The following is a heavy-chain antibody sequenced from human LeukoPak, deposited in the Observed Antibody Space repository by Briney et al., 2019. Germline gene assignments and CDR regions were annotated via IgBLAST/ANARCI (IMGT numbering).Heavy chain of an antibody. CDR2: ISDSGSTI. V-gene: IGHV3-11*04. J-gene: IGHJ5*02. CDR1: GFIFSDYY. D-gene: IGHD6-19*01. CDR3: ARDGAVAESASWFDP. Sequence: PGGSLRLSCAASGFIFSDYYMTWIRQAPGKGLEWVSYISDSGSTIYYADSVKGRFTISRDNAKNSLYLQMNSLRPEDTAVYYCARDGAVAESASWFDPWGQGTLVTVSS.